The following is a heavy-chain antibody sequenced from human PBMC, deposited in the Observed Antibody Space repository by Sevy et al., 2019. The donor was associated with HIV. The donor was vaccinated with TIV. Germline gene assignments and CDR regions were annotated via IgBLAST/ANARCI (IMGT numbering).Heavy chain of an antibody. V-gene: IGHV3-7*01. CDR3: AKSNSGSFDY. CDR2: IKQDERER. D-gene: IGHD3-10*01. CDR1: GFSFSNYS. J-gene: IGHJ4*02. Sequence: GGSLRLSCAASGFSFSNYSMHWVRQAPGKGLEWVANIKQDERERYYVASMKGRFTISSDNAKNSVYLEMNSLRADDTAIYYCAKSNSGSFDYWGQGTLVTVSS.